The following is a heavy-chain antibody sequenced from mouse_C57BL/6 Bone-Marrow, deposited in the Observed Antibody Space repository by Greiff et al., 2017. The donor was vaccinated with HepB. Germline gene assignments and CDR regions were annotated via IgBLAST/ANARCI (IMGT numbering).Heavy chain of an antibody. CDR3: ARQNMAYYAMDY. D-gene: IGHD1-1*02. Sequence: EVQGVESGGDLVKPGGSLKLSCAASGFTFSSYGMSWVRQTPDKRLEWVATISSGGSYTYYPDSVKGRFTISRDNAKNTLYLQMSSLKSEDTAMYYCARQNMAYYAMDYWGQGTSVTVSS. CDR2: ISSGGSYT. CDR1: GFTFSSYG. J-gene: IGHJ4*01. V-gene: IGHV5-6*01.